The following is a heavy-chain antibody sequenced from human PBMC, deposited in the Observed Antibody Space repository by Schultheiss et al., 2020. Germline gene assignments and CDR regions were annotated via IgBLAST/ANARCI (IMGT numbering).Heavy chain of an antibody. CDR2: INHSGST. J-gene: IGHJ4*02. V-gene: IGHV4-39*07. Sequence: SETLSLTCTVSGDSISSSSYYWGWIRQPPGKGLEWIGEINHSGSTNYNPSLKSRVTISADTSKNQFSLKLGSVTAADTAVYYCARLWGVNDYWGQGTLVTVSS. CDR1: GDSISSSSYY. D-gene: IGHD3-10*01. CDR3: ARLWGVNDY.